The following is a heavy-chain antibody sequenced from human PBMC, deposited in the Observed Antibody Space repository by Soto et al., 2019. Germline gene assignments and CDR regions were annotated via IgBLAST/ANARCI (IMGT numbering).Heavy chain of an antibody. CDR3: ARGDGSCGNCYSGRDG. D-gene: IGHD2-15*01. CDR1: GGTFSTHA. CDR2: IIPISGTT. Sequence: SVKLSCKASGGTFSTHAIIWVRQAPGHGLEWMGGIIPISGTTYYTQKFQGRVTITAAEPTSTAFMEWSSLKSEDTSVFYCARGDGSCGNCYSGRDGWGQETRGIVAS. J-gene: IGHJ6*02. V-gene: IGHV1-69*13.